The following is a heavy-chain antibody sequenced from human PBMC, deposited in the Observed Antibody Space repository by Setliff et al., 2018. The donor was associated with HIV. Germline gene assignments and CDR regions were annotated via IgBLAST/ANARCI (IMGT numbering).Heavy chain of an antibody. D-gene: IGHD6-19*01. V-gene: IGHV6-1*01. CDR2: TYFRSKWYF. CDR3: ARGSYGSVLL. CDR1: GDSVSSNNAA. J-gene: IGHJ4*02. Sequence: PSQTLSLTCAISGDSVSSNNAAWNWIRQSPLRGLEWLGRTYFRSKWYFDYAVSVKSRIIINPDTSKNQFSLHLNSVTPEDPAVYYCARGSYGSVLLWGQGTLVTVSS.